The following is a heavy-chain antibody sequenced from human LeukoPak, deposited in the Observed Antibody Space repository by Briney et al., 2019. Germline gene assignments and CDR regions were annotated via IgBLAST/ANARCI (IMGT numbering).Heavy chain of an antibody. V-gene: IGHV3-23*01. J-gene: IGHJ3*02. CDR3: AKGRGIVATIGNAFDI. CDR1: GFTFSSYA. Sequence: GGSLRLSCAAFGFTFSSYAMSWVRQAPGKGLEWVSAISGSGGSTYYADSVKGRSTISRDNSKNTLYLQMNSLRAEDTAVYYCAKGRGIVATIGNAFDIWGQGTMVTVSS. CDR2: ISGSGGST. D-gene: IGHD5-12*01.